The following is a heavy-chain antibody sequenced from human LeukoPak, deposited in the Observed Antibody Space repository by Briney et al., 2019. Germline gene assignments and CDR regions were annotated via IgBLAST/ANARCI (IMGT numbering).Heavy chain of an antibody. J-gene: IGHJ6*03. CDR1: GGSISSYY. CDR2: IYYSGST. Sequence: SETLSLTCTVSGGSISSYYWSWIRQPPGKGLEWIGYIYYSGSTNYNPSLKSRVTISVDASKNQFSLKLISVTATDTAVYYCARGNITMIVVGPMDVWGKGTTVTVSS. D-gene: IGHD3-22*01. V-gene: IGHV4-59*01. CDR3: ARGNITMIVVGPMDV.